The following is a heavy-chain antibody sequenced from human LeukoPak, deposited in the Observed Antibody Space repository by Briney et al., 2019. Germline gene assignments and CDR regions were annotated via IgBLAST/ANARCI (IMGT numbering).Heavy chain of an antibody. CDR2: IYYTGYT. CDR1: GGSISSSSYY. CDR3: ARDSSWPSWYFDL. J-gene: IGHJ2*01. D-gene: IGHD6-13*01. V-gene: IGHV4-61*01. Sequence: PSETLSLTCTVSGGSISSSSYYWGWIRQPPGKGLEWIGYIYYTGYTNYNPSLKTRVTISVDTSKNQFSLKLNSVTAADTAVYYCARDSSWPSWYFDLWGRGTLVTVSS.